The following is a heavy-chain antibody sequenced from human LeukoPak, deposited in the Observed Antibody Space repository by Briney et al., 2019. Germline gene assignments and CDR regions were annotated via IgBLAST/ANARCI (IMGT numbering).Heavy chain of an antibody. Sequence: PGGSLRLSCAASGFTFSDYYMSWIRQAPGKGLEWVSAISGSGGSTYYADSVKGRFTISRDNSKNTLYLQMNSLRAEDTAVYYCAKDTHWLSGPYYGMDVWGQGTTVTVSS. CDR1: GFTFSDYY. CDR2: ISGSGGST. V-gene: IGHV3-23*01. J-gene: IGHJ6*02. D-gene: IGHD3-10*01. CDR3: AKDTHWLSGPYYGMDV.